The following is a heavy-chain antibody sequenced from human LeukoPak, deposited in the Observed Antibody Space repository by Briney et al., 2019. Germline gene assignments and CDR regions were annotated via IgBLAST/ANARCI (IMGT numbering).Heavy chain of an antibody. Sequence: TSVKVSCKASGYTFISYGINWVRQAPGQGLEWMGWISVINSGNTRYAQNFQGRLTMTTDTSTTTAYMGLRSLRSDDTAVYYCSREFPFCGADCFSGVFDIWGQGTMVTVS. CDR2: ISVINSGNT. D-gene: IGHD2-21*02. J-gene: IGHJ3*02. CDR1: GYTFISYG. V-gene: IGHV1-18*01. CDR3: SREFPFCGADCFSGVFDI.